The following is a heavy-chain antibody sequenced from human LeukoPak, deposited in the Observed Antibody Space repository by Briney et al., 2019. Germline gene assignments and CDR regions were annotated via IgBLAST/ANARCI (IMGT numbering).Heavy chain of an antibody. J-gene: IGHJ3*02. CDR2: INAGNGNT. CDR3: ARAQGGYDFAAFDI. V-gene: IGHV1-3*01. Sequence: ASVTVSCTASGYTFNTYAIHWVRQAPGQRPEWMGWINAGNGNTKSSQKFQGRVTLTRDKSASTAYMELSSLTSEDTAVYYCARAQGGYDFAAFDIWGQGTVVIVSS. CDR1: GYTFNTYA. D-gene: IGHD5-12*01.